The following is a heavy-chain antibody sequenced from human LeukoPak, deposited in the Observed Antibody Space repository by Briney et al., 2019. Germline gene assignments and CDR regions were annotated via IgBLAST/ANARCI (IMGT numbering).Heavy chain of an antibody. V-gene: IGHV1-2*02. CDR3: ARSLAVGVWKGPYYYMDV. Sequence: GASVKVSCKASGYTFTGYYMHWVRQAPGQGLEWMGWINPNSGGTNYAQKFQGRVTVTRDTSISTAYMELSRLRSDDTAVYYCARSLAVGVWKGPYYYMDVWGKGTTVTVSS. CDR1: GYTFTGYY. J-gene: IGHJ6*03. D-gene: IGHD1-26*01. CDR2: INPNSGGT.